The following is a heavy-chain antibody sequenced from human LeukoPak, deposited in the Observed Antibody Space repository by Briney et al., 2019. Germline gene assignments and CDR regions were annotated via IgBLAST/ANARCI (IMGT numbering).Heavy chain of an antibody. V-gene: IGHV4-61*02. Sequence: SETLSLTCTVSGGSISSGSYYWSWIRQPAGKGLEWIGRVYTTGSTNYNPSLKSRVTISVDTSKNQFSLKVSSVTAADTAVYYCARDPGLGYWGQGTLVTVSS. CDR2: VYTTGST. CDR3: ARDPGLGY. CDR1: GGSISSGSYY. J-gene: IGHJ4*02. D-gene: IGHD2-8*02.